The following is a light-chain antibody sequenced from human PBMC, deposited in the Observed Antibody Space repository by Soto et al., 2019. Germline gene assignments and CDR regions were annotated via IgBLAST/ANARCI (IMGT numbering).Light chain of an antibody. CDR1: SSDVGSYNV. V-gene: IGLV2-23*01. J-gene: IGLJ1*01. Sequence: QSALTQPASASGSPGQSITISCTGTSSDVGSYNVVSWYQQHPGKAPKLMIYEGSKRPSGVSNRFSGSKSGNTASLTISGLQAEDEADYYCCSYAGTGTYVFGTGTKLTVL. CDR3: CSYAGTGTYV. CDR2: EGS.